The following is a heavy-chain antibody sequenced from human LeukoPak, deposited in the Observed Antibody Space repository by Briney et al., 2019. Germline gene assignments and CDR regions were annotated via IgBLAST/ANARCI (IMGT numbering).Heavy chain of an antibody. D-gene: IGHD3-3*01. CDR1: GYTFTSYG. V-gene: IGHV1-18*01. CDR2: ISAYNGNT. CDR3: VRDGIEVLRFLEWSLDY. J-gene: IGHJ4*02. Sequence: GASVKVSCKASGYTFTSYGISWVRQAPGQGLEWMGWISAYNGNTNYAQKLQGRVTMTTDTSTSTAYMELRSLRSDDTAVYYCVRDGIEVLRFLEWSLDYWGQGTLVTVSS.